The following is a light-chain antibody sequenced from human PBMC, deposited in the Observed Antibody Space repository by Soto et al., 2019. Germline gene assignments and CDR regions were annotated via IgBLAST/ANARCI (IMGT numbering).Light chain of an antibody. CDR1: TSNIGHNY. V-gene: IGLV1-47*01. CDR3: ASWDDSLSGFV. Sequence: QSVLTRPPSASGTPGQRVTISCSGSTSNIGHNYVCWYQQLPGSTPKLLIQRSDQRPSGVPDRFSGSKSGTSASLTIGGLRSEDEADYYCASWDDSLSGFVFGTGTKLTVL. CDR2: RSD. J-gene: IGLJ1*01.